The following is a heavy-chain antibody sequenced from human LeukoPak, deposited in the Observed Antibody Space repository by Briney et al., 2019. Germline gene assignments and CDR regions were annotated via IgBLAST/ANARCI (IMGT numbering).Heavy chain of an antibody. CDR1: GGSFSGYY. V-gene: IGHV4-34*01. D-gene: IGHD2-2*01. CDR3: ARSCGSTSCYRY. CDR2: INHSGST. J-gene: IGHJ4*02. Sequence: PSETLSLICAVYGGSFSGYYWSWIRQPPGKGLEWIGEINHSGSTNYNPSLKSRVTISVDTSKNQFSLKLSSVTAADTAVYYCARSCGSTSCYRYWGQGTLVTVSS.